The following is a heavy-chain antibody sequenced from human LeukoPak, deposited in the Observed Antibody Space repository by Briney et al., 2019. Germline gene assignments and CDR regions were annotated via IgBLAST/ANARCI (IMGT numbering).Heavy chain of an antibody. CDR2: IYYSGST. V-gene: IGHV4-59*01. J-gene: IGHJ4*02. CDR1: GGSISSYY. D-gene: IGHD3-22*01. Sequence: SETLSLTCTVSGGSISSYYWSWIRQPPGKGLEWIGYIYYSGSTNYNPSLKSRVTISIDTSKNQFSLKVTSVTAADTAVYYCARQKILDDNYDSSGYYVDQWGQGSLVTVSS. CDR3: ARQKILDDNYDSSGYYVDQ.